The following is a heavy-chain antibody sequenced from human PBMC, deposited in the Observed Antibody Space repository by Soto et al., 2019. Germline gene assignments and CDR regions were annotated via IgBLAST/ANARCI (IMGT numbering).Heavy chain of an antibody. V-gene: IGHV1-69*02. J-gene: IGHJ4*02. D-gene: IGHD3-10*01. CDR1: GDTFNFYS. CDR3: ASSYGSGYRAFDY. CDR2: VNPIVSMS. Sequence: QVQLVQSGAEVKRPGSSVKVSCKASGDTFNFYSINWVRQAPGLEWMGRVNPIVSMSNYAQKFQGRVKMTADKSTSTAYMELSSLRSEDTAIYYCASSYGSGYRAFDYWGQGALVTVSS.